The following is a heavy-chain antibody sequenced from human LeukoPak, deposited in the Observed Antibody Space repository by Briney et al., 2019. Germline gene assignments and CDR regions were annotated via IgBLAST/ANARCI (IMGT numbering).Heavy chain of an antibody. CDR2: ISAYNGKT. CDR3: ARNSITGTPDAYDI. V-gene: IGHV1-18*01. CDR1: GYTFTSYG. D-gene: IGHD1-20*01. Sequence: ASVKVSCKASGYTFTSYGISWVRQAPGRGLEWMGWISAYNGKTSYAQKLQGRVTMTTDTSTTTAYMELRSLRSDDTAVYYCARNSITGTPDAYDIWGQGTMVTVSS. J-gene: IGHJ3*02.